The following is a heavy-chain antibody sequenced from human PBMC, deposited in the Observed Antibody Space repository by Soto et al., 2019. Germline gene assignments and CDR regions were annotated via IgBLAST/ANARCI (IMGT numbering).Heavy chain of an antibody. V-gene: IGHV1-18*01. D-gene: IGHD6-13*01. CDR2: ISAYNGNT. CDR3: ARDSSWVAAAGNLNYYYGMDV. J-gene: IGHJ6*02. Sequence: QVQLVQSGAEVKKPGASVKVSCKASGYTFTSYGISWVRQAPGQGLEWMGWISAYNGNTNYAQKLQGRVTMTTDTSTSTAYMELRSLRSDDTAVYYCARDSSWVAAAGNLNYYYGMDVWGQGTTVTVSS. CDR1: GYTFTSYG.